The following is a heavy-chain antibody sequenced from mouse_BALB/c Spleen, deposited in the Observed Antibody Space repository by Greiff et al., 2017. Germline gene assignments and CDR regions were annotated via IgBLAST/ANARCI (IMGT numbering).Heavy chain of an antibody. CDR3: ARRGPYYYAMDK. CDR2: INPSNGRT. J-gene: IGHJ4*01. Sequence: VQLQQPGAELVKPGASVKLSCKASGYTFTSYWMHWVKQRPGQGLEWIGEINPSNGRTNYNEKFKSKATLTVDKSSSTAYMQLSSLTSEDSAVYYCARRGPYYYAMDKWGQGTTVTVSS. V-gene: IGHV1S81*02. CDR1: GYTFTSYW.